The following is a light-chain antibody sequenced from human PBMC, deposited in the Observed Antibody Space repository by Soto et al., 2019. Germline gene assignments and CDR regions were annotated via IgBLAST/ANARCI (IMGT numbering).Light chain of an antibody. V-gene: IGLV1-47*01. CDR1: SSNIGSDY. J-gene: IGLJ3*02. Sequence: QTVVTQPPSASGTPGQRVTISCSGSSSNIGSDYVYWFQQLPGTAPKVLIYRNNQRPSGVPERFSGSKSGTSASLAISGLRSEDEADYYCAAWDDSLSGRVFGGGTKVTVL. CDR3: AAWDDSLSGRV. CDR2: RNN.